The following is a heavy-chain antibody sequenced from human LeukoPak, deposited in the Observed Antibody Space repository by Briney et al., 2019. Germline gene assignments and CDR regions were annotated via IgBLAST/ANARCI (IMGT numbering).Heavy chain of an antibody. Sequence: GGSLRLSCAASGFTFSSYSMNWVRQAPGKGLEWVSSISSSSTYIYYADSVKGRFTISRDNAKNSLYLQMNSLTAEDTAVYYCAQSSGWNYYYYYMDVWGKGTTVIASS. D-gene: IGHD6-19*01. CDR2: ISSSSTYI. V-gene: IGHV3-21*01. J-gene: IGHJ6*03. CDR1: GFTFSSYS. CDR3: AQSSGWNYYYYYMDV.